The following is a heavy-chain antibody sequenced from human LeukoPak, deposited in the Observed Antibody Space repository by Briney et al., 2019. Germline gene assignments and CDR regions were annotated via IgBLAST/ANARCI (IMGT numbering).Heavy chain of an antibody. V-gene: IGHV4-34*01. CDR1: GGSFSGYY. D-gene: IGHD3-10*01. Sequence: SETLSLTCAVYGGSFSGYYWSWIRQPPGKGLEWIGEINHSGSTNYNPSLKSRVTISVDTSKNQFSLKLSSVTAADTAVYYCARVVLTMVRGVIMNYYYYYMDVWGKGTTVTISS. J-gene: IGHJ6*03. CDR3: ARVVLTMVRGVIMNYYYYYMDV. CDR2: INHSGST.